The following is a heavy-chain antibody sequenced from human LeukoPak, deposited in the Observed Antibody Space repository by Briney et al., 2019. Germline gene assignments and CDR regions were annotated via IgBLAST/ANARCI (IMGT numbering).Heavy chain of an antibody. CDR1: GGSISGFY. D-gene: IGHD2-2*01. V-gene: IGHV4-59*01. Sequence: SETLSLTCTVSGGSISGFYWSWIRQPPGRGLEWIGYMYDSGSINYNPSLKSRATISADTSKSQFSLRLSSVTAADTAVYYCARGHYQGFDYWGQGTLVTVSS. J-gene: IGHJ4*02. CDR3: ARGHYQGFDY. CDR2: MYDSGSI.